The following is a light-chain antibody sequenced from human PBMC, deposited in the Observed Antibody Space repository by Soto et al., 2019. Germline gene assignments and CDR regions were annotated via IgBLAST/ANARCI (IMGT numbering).Light chain of an antibody. J-gene: IGKJ1*01. CDR2: GAS. V-gene: IGKV3-20*01. CDR3: QYYGNSPGT. Sequence: EIVLTQSLGTLSLSPGERATLSCRASQSISSTYLAWYQQNPGQAPRLLIYGASTRATGIPDRFSGSGSGTDFTLTISRLEPEDFVVYYCQYYGNSPGTFGQGTKVEIK. CDR1: QSISSTY.